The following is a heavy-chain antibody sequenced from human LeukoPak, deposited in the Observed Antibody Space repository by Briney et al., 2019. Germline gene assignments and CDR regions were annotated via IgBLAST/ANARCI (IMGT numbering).Heavy chain of an antibody. V-gene: IGHV1-46*03. D-gene: IGHD3-9*01. CDR2: INPSGGST. CDR3: ARGSDYDILTGYPIRPFDY. J-gene: IGHJ4*02. CDR1: GYTFTSYY. Sequence: ASVKVSCKASGYTFTSYYMHWVRQAPGQGLEWMGTINPSGGSTSYAQKFQGRVTMTRDTSTSTVYMELSSLRSEDTAVYYCARGSDYDILTGYPIRPFDYWGQGTLVTVSS.